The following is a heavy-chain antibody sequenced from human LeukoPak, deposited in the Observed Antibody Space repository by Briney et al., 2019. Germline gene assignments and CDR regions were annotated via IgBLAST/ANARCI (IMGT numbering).Heavy chain of an antibody. D-gene: IGHD5-24*01. Sequence: SQTLSLTCSVSGVSISGRGYWGWIRQHPGKGLEWIGYIDYSGKTYYNPSLKSRVTISVDTSKNQFSLKLSSVTAADTAVYYCAREEMAKIGTFDYWGQGTLVTVSS. CDR1: GVSISGRGY. J-gene: IGHJ4*02. V-gene: IGHV4-31*03. CDR2: IDYSGKT. CDR3: AREEMAKIGTFDY.